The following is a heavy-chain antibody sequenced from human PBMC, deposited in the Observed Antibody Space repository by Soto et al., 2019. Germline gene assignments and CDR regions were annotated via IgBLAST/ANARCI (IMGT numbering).Heavy chain of an antibody. D-gene: IGHD3-10*01. CDR2: IVVGSGNT. J-gene: IGHJ4*02. V-gene: IGHV1-58*02. CDR1: GFTFTSSA. CDR3: ARDTMVRGVILKLNFDY. Sequence: SVKVSCKASGFTFTSSAMQWVRQARGQRLEWIGWIVVGSGNTNYAQKFQERVTITRDMSTSTAYMELSSLRSEDTAVYYCARDTMVRGVILKLNFDYWGKGTLVTVSS.